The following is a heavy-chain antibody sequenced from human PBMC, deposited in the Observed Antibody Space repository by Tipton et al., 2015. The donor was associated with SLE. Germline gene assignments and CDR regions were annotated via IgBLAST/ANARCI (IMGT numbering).Heavy chain of an antibody. Sequence: SLRLSCAASGFTVSNNYMSWVRQAPGKGLEWVSIIYSGGYTYYADSVKGRFTISRDNSKNTLYLQMNSLRAEDTAVYYCAKDELRSGYYFDAFDIWGQGTMVTVSS. CDR2: IYSGGYT. J-gene: IGHJ3*02. V-gene: IGHV3-53*01. D-gene: IGHD3-22*01. CDR1: GFTVSNNY. CDR3: AKDELRSGYYFDAFDI.